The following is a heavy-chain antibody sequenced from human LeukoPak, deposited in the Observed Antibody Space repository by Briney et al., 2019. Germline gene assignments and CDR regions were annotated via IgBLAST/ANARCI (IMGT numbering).Heavy chain of an antibody. J-gene: IGHJ6*02. CDR2: ISGSGGST. V-gene: IGHV3-23*01. CDR3: ATEGDSSGYFHYYYGMDV. CDR1: GFTFSSYA. Sequence: GGSLRLSCAASGFTFSSYAMSWVRQAPGKGLEWVSAISGSGGSTYYADSVKGRFIISRDNSKNTLYLQMNSLRAEDTAVYYCATEGDSSGYFHYYYGMDVWGQGTTVTVSS. D-gene: IGHD3-22*01.